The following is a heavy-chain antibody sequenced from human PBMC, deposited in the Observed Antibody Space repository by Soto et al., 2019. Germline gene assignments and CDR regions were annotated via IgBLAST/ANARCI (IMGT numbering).Heavy chain of an antibody. J-gene: IGHJ5*02. CDR2: VNPHSGNT. CDR1: GYTFTSFD. Sequence: ASVKRSCTTSGYTFTSFDIHWVRQATGQGLEWMGWVNPHSGNTGLAQKFQCRVTMTTNTSISTAYMELSSLTSEDTAVYYCARGVLTVNYEHNWCGPCGQGTLGTVS. V-gene: IGHV1-8*01. CDR3: ARGVLTVNYEHNWCGP. D-gene: IGHD2-8*01.